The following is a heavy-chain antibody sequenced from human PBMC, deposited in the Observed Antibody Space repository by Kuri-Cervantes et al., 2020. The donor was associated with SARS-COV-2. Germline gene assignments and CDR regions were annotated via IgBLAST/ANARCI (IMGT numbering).Heavy chain of an antibody. D-gene: IGHD6-6*01. CDR2: IWYDGSNK. Sequence: GESLKISCAASGFTFSSYAMHWVRQAPGKGLEWVAVIWYDGSNKYYPGSVKGRFTISRENAKNSLYLQMNSLRAGDTAVYYCARGGARGAARRLSTPHWFDPWGQGTLVTVSS. V-gene: IGHV3-33*08. CDR1: GFTFSSYA. CDR3: ARGGARGAARRLSTPHWFDP. J-gene: IGHJ5*02.